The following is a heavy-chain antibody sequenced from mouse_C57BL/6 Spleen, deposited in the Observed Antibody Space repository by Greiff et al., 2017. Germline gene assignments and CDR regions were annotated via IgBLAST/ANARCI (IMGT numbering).Heavy chain of an antibody. CDR3: TREGTTVVSYYFDY. J-gene: IGHJ2*01. V-gene: IGHV1-15*01. CDR2: IDPETGGT. CDR1: GYTFTDYE. Sequence: QVQLQLSGAELVRPGASVTLSCKASGYTFTDYEMHWVKQTPVHGLEWIGAIDPETGGTAYNQKFKGKAILTADKSSSTAYMELRSLTSEDSAVYYCTREGTTVVSYYFDYWGQGTTLTVSS. D-gene: IGHD1-1*01.